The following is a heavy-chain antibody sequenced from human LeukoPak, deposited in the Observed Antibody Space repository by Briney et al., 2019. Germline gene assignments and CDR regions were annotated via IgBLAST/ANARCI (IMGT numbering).Heavy chain of an antibody. CDR1: GGTFAIYS. V-gene: IGHV1-69*04. D-gene: IGHD6-19*01. CDR3: AREPEGLTPQSH. J-gene: IGHJ4*02. Sequence: VKVSCKTSGGTFAIYSISWVRQAPARGLERVGTIILILDIANSAQKFQGSVAFTADTSTSTAYIELTTLGSEDTAVYICAREPEGLTPQSHWGPRTLWTASS. CDR2: IILILDIA.